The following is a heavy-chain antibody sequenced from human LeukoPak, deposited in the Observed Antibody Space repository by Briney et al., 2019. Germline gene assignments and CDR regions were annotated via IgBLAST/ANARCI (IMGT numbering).Heavy chain of an antibody. V-gene: IGHV4-59*01. CDR2: IYYSGST. CDR3: ARRISMIRGQKIYYYYGMDV. J-gene: IGHJ6*02. CDR1: GGSMSSYY. Sequence: PSETLSLTCTVSGGSMSSYYWSWIRQPPGKGLEWIGYIYYSGSTNYNPSLKSRVTISVDTSKNQFSLKLTSVTAADTAVYYCARRISMIRGQKIYYYYGMDVWGQGTTVTVSS. D-gene: IGHD3-10*01.